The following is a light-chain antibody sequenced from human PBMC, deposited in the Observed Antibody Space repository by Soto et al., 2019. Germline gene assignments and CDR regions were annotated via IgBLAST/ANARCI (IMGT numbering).Light chain of an antibody. CDR2: AAS. CDR3: QQYNNWPQYT. CDR1: QSVSSN. V-gene: IGKV3-15*01. J-gene: IGKJ2*01. Sequence: EIVLTQSPATLSVSPGERATLSCRASQSVSSNLAWYQQKPGQAPRLLIYAASTRATGIAARFSGSRSGTEFTLTITRLQSEDVAVYCCQQYNNWPQYTFGQGTKLEIK.